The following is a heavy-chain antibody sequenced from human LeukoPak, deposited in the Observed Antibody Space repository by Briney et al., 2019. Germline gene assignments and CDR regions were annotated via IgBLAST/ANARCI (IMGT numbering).Heavy chain of an antibody. CDR3: ASVDTAMVTSPYYFDY. D-gene: IGHD5-18*01. Sequence: GGSLRLSCAASGFTFSSYWMSWVRQAPGKGLEWVAVISYDGSNKYYADSVKGRFTISRDNSKNTLYLQMNSLRAEDTAVYYCASVDTAMVTSPYYFDYWGQGTLVTVSS. CDR1: GFTFSSYW. V-gene: IGHV3-30*03. J-gene: IGHJ4*02. CDR2: ISYDGSNK.